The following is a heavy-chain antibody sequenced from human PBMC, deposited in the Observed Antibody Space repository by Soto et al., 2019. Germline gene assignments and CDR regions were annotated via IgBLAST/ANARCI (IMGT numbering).Heavy chain of an antibody. V-gene: IGHV1-18*01. CDR2: ITVNSGNT. J-gene: IGHJ4*02. CDR3: GRGLGGGWYYFDY. CDR1: GYTFTSYG. Sequence: QVQLVQSGVEVKKPGASVKVSCKASGYTFTSYGIGWVRQAPGQGLEWMGWITVNSGNTNYPQKVQGRVTMTTDTSTGTAYMELRSLTSDDTAVYYCGRGLGGGWYYFDYWGQGTLVTVSS. D-gene: IGHD6-19*01.